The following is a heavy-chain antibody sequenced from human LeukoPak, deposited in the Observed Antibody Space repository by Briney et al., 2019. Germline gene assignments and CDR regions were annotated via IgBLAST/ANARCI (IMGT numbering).Heavy chain of an antibody. V-gene: IGHV1-69*13. J-gene: IGHJ4*02. CDR3: ARGRRQPWLPVF. Sequence: ASVKVSCKASGSSFRSYGFTWVRQAPGQGLEWVGGIIPSVGSANYAQKFQARVTITADESTSTAHMELSSLTSEDTAVYYCARGRRQPWLPVFWGQGTLVTVSS. CDR2: IIPSVGSA. D-gene: IGHD5-18*01. CDR1: GSSFRSYG.